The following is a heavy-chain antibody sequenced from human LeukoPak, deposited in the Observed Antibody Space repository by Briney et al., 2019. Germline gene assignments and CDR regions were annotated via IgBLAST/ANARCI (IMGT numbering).Heavy chain of an antibody. Sequence: GASVKVSCKVSGYTLTELSMHWVRQAPGKGLEWMGGFDPEDGETIYAQKFQGRVTMTEDTSTDTAYMELSSLRSEDTAVYYCARDAQSSSGSYTSFDYWGQGTLVTVSS. CDR2: FDPEDGET. D-gene: IGHD1-26*01. J-gene: IGHJ4*02. V-gene: IGHV1-24*01. CDR1: GYTLTELS. CDR3: ARDAQSSSGSYTSFDY.